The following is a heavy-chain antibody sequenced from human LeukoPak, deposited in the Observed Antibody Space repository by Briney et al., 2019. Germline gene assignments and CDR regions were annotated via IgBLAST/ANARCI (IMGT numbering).Heavy chain of an antibody. CDR2: INAGNGNT. D-gene: IGHD3-10*01. CDR1: GYTFTSYA. J-gene: IGHJ5*02. CDR3: ARAYGSGSYRNWFDP. V-gene: IGHV1-3*01. Sequence: ASVKVSCKASGYTFTSYAMHWVRQAPGQRLEWMGWINAGNGNTKYSQKFQGRVTITRDTSASTAYMELSSLRSEDTAAYYCARAYGSGSYRNWFDPWGQGTLVTVSS.